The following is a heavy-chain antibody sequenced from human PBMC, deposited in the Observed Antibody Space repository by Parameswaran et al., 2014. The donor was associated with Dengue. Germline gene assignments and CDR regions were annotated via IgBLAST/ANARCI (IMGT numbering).Heavy chain of an antibody. CDR2: ISGSGGST. Sequence: RWIRQPPGKGLEWVSAISGSGGSTYYADSVKGRFTISRDNSKNTLYLQMNSLRAEDTAVYYCAKWGCSSTSCLPTYDILTGYFAPDDAFDIWGQGTMVTVSS. D-gene: IGHD3-9*01. J-gene: IGHJ3*02. V-gene: IGHV3-23*01. CDR3: AKWGCSSTSCLPTYDILTGYFAPDDAFDI.